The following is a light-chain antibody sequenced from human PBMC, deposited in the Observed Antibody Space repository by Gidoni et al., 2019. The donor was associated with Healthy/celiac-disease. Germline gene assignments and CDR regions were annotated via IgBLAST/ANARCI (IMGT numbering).Light chain of an antibody. CDR1: SSDVGSYNL. CDR2: EGR. V-gene: IGLV2-23*03. CDR3: CSYAGSSTFRV. J-gene: IGLJ3*02. Sequence: QSALTQPASVSGSPGQSITISCTGTSSDVGSYNLVPWYQQHPGKAPKLMIYEGRKRPSGVSNRFSGSKSGNTASLTISGLQAEDEADYYCCSYAGSSTFRVFGGGTKLTVL.